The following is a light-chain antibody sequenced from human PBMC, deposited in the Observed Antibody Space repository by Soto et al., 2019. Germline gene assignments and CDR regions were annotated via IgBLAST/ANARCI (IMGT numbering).Light chain of an antibody. CDR2: GVT. CDR3: CSYAGTYPLI. Sequence: QSALTQPRSVSGSPGQSVTISCTGTSSDVGNYNYVSWYQQHPGKAPKLMIYGVTERPSGVPDRFSGSKSDNTASLTISGLHTEDEADYYCCSYAGTYPLIFGGGTKVTVL. CDR1: SSDVGNYNY. V-gene: IGLV2-11*01. J-gene: IGLJ2*01.